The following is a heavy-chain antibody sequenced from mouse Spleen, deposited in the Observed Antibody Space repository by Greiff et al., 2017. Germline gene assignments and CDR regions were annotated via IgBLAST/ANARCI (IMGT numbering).Heavy chain of an antibody. J-gene: IGHJ3*01. D-gene: IGHD2-10*02. CDR3: ARSEYGNYVPFAY. V-gene: IGHV1-76*01. Sequence: QVQLKESGAELVRPGASVKLSCKASGYTFTDYYINWVKQRPGQGLEWIARIYPGSGNTYYNEKFKGKATLTAEKSSSTAYMQLSSLTSEDSAVYFCARSEYGNYVPFAYWGQGTLVTVSA. CDR2: IYPGSGNT. CDR1: GYTFTDYY.